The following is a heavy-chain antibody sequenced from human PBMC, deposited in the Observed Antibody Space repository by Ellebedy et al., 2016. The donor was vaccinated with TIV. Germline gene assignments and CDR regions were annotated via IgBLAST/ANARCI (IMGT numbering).Heavy chain of an antibody. CDR3: ARQNSYDFLTGYFAFVRTWFDP. J-gene: IGHJ5*02. D-gene: IGHD3-9*01. CDR1: GGSISSTNYY. V-gene: IGHV4-39*01. Sequence: MPSETLSLTCTVSGGSISSTNYYWGWIRQPPGRGLEWIGSFYYGGSTYYNPSLQSRVTISVDTSKNQFSLNLSSVTAADTAVYYCARQNSYDFLTGYFAFVRTWFDPWGQGTLVTVSS. CDR2: FYYGGST.